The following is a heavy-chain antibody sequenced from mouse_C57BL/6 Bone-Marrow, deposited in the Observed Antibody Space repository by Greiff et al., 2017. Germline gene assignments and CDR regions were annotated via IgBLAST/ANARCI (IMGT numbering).Heavy chain of an antibody. CDR1: GYAFTNYL. CDR3: AKGNYGSSSGYFDV. V-gene: IGHV1-54*01. D-gene: IGHD1-1*01. Sequence: QVQLKQSGAELVRPGTSVKVSCKASGYAFTNYLIEWVKQRPGQGLEWIGVINPGSGGTNYNEKFKGKATLTADKSSSTAYMQLSSLTSEDSAVYFCAKGNYGSSSGYFDVWGTGTTVTVSS. CDR2: INPGSGGT. J-gene: IGHJ1*03.